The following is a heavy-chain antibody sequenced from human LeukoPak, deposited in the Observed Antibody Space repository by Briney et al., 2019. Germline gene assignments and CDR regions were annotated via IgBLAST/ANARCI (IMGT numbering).Heavy chain of an antibody. D-gene: IGHD3-10*01. CDR3: ARASRGHDY. Sequence: PSETLSLTCTVSGGSISSSSYYWGWIRQPPGEGLEWIGSIYYSGSTYYNPSLKSRVTISVDTSKNQFSLKLSSVTAADTAVYYCARASRGHDYWDQGTLVTVSS. CDR1: GGSISSSSYY. J-gene: IGHJ4*02. V-gene: IGHV4-39*07. CDR2: IYYSGST.